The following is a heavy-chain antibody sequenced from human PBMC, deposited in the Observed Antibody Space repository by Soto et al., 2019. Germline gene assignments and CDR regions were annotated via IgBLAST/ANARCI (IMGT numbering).Heavy chain of an antibody. CDR3: ARVQYAGGSEVFDY. V-gene: IGHV1-3*01. CDR2: INAGNGNT. D-gene: IGHD2-2*01. CDR1: GYTFTGYA. Sequence: GASVKVSCKASGYTFTGYAMHSVRQAPGQRLEWMGWINAGNGNTKYSQKFQGRVTITRDTSASTAYMELSSLRSEDTAIYYCARVQYAGGSEVFDYWGQGTLVTVSS. J-gene: IGHJ4*02.